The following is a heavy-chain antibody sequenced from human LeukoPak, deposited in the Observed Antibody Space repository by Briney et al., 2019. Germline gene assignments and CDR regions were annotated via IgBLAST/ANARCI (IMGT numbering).Heavy chain of an antibody. CDR3: ASPWGRWFGELIWYFDL. CDR1: GYTFTAYY. D-gene: IGHD3-10*01. CDR2: INPNSGGT. J-gene: IGHJ2*01. V-gene: IGHV1-2*02. Sequence: GASVKVSCKASGYTFTAYYIHWVRQAPGQGLEWMGWINPNSGGTNYVQRFQGRVTMSRDTSITTAYMELSRLRSDDTAVYYCASPWGRWFGELIWYFDLWGRGTLVTVPS.